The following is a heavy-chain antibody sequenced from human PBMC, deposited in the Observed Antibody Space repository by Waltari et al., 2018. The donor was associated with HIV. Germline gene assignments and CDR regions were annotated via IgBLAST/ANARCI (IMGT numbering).Heavy chain of an antibody. CDR3: AKDFKPRGLDPSYIDA. Sequence: VRLVESGGGVIQPGGSLTLSCNMYGFNFSSFGFHWVRQAPGKGVEWGAFVLYDETDEIYMESGKARFIVSRGNSSDTLVLQMNSLRLDDTATYFCAKDFKPRGLDPSYIDAWGQGTLVTVSS. D-gene: IGHD3-9*01. J-gene: IGHJ1*01. V-gene: IGHV3-30*02. CDR2: VLYDETDE. CDR1: GFNFSSFG.